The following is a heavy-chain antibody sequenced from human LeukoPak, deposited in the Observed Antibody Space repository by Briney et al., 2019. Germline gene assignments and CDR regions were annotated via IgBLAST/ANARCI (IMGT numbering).Heavy chain of an antibody. D-gene: IGHD4-17*01. V-gene: IGHV4-30-2*01. Sequence: SETLSLTCTVSGGSISSGGYYWSWIRQPPGKGLEWIGYIYHSGSTYYNPSLKSRVTISVDRSKNQFSLKLSSVTAADTAVYYCARGRHDYGDLGGRARAFDIWGQGTMVTVSS. CDR1: GGSISSGGYY. J-gene: IGHJ3*02. CDR3: ARGRHDYGDLGGRARAFDI. CDR2: IYHSGST.